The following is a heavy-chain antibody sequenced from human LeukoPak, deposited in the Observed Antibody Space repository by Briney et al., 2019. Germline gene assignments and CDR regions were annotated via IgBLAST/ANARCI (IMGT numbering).Heavy chain of an antibody. V-gene: IGHV1-69-2*01. CDR1: GYTFTDYY. J-gene: IGHJ6*03. CDR3: PTLNPDSTYSYSMDV. D-gene: IGHD2/OR15-2a*01. Sequence: ASVKVSCKVSGYTFTDYYMHWVQQAPGKGLEWMGLVNPEDGETIYAEEFQGRVTITADTSTDTAYMELSSLRSEDTAVYYCPTLNPDSTYSYSMDVWGNGTTDTVSS. CDR2: VNPEDGET.